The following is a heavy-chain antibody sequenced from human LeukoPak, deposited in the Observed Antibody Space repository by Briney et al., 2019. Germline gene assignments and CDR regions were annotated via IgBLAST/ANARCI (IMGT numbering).Heavy chain of an antibody. D-gene: IGHD3-3*01. J-gene: IGHJ4*02. CDR1: GGSISSGSYY. CDR3: ARDPDFWSGYYNFDY. V-gene: IGHV4-61*02. Sequence: PSETLSLTCTVSGGSISSGSYYWSWIRQPAGKGLEWIGRIYTSGSTNYNPSLKSRVTISVDTSKNQFSLKLSSVTAADTAVYYCARDPDFWSGYYNFDYWGQGTLVTGSS. CDR2: IYTSGST.